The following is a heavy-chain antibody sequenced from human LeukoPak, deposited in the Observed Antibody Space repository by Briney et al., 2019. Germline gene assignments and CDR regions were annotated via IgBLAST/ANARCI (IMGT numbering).Heavy chain of an antibody. CDR3: ARDTHFGSGYDGN. D-gene: IGHD5-12*01. V-gene: IGHV3-48*01. J-gene: IGHJ4*02. Sequence: GGSLRLSCAASGFTFSSYSMNWVRQAPGKGLEWVSYISSSSSTINYADSVKGRFTISRDNAKNSLYLQMNSLRAEDTAVYYCARDTHFGSGYDGNWGQGTLVTVSS. CDR2: ISSSSSTI. CDR1: GFTFSSYS.